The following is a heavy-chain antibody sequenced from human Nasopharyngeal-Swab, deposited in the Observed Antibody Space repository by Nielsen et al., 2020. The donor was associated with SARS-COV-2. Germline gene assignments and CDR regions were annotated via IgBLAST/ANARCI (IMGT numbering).Heavy chain of an antibody. CDR1: GYTLTELS. CDR2: FDPEDGET. V-gene: IGHV1-24*01. J-gene: IGHJ5*02. CDR3: ATGPAVGATPWFDP. D-gene: IGHD1-26*01. Sequence: ASAKVSCKVSGYTLTELSMHWVRQAPGKGLEWMGGFDPEDGETIYAQKFQGRVTMTEDTSTDTAYMELSSLRSEDTAVYYCATGPAVGATPWFDPWGQGTLVTVSS.